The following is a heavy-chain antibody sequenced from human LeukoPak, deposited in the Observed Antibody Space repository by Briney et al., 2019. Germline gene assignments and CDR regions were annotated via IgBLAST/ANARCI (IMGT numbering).Heavy chain of an antibody. Sequence: ASVEVSCKASGYTFTSYYMHWVRQAPGQGLEWMGIINPSGGSTSYAQKFQGRVTMTRDTSTSTVYMELSSLRSEDTAVYYCARDGGAENYYDSSGDYWGQGTLVTVSS. D-gene: IGHD3-22*01. CDR3: ARDGGAENYYDSSGDY. V-gene: IGHV1-46*01. CDR2: INPSGGST. CDR1: GYTFTSYY. J-gene: IGHJ4*02.